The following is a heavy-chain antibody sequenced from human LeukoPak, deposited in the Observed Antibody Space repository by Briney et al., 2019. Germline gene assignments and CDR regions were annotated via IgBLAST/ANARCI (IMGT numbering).Heavy chain of an antibody. Sequence: GGSLRLSCAASGFIFKNYAMAWVRQPPGKGLEWVSVSSGSGTHTHYAASVKGRFTISRDNSNNTLYLQMNSLRAEDTAVYYCAKRAAYSRSSLVLPFDAFDLWGQGTMVTVSS. CDR3: AKRAAYSRSSLVLPFDAFDL. CDR1: GFIFKNYA. D-gene: IGHD6-6*01. J-gene: IGHJ3*01. CDR2: SSGSGTHT. V-gene: IGHV3-23*01.